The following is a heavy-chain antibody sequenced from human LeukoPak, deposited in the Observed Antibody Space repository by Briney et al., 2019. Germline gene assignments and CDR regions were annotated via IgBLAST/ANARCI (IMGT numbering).Heavy chain of an antibody. CDR1: GFTFSDYW. J-gene: IGHJ4*02. D-gene: IGHD4-17*01. Sequence: PGGSLRLSCAXSGFTFSDYWMHWVRQAPDKGLMWVSRIRTDGDTSYSDSVRGRFTISRDNSKNTLYLQMDSLRAEDTAVYYCARDARVGDPLDYWGQGTLVTVSS. CDR2: IRTDGDT. V-gene: IGHV3-74*01. CDR3: ARDARVGDPLDY.